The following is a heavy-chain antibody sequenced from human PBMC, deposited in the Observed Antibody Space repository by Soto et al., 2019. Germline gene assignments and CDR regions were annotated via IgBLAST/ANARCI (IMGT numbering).Heavy chain of an antibody. CDR1: GFTFSSYE. J-gene: IGHJ6*02. Sequence: GGSLRLSCAASGFTFSSYEMNWVRQAPGKGLEWVSYISSSGSTIYYADSVKGRFTISRDNAKNSLYLQMNSLRAEDTAVYYCARDGGGAAAGNYYYYGMDVWGQGTTVTVS. CDR2: ISSSGSTI. CDR3: ARDGGGAAAGNYYYYGMDV. D-gene: IGHD6-13*01. V-gene: IGHV3-48*03.